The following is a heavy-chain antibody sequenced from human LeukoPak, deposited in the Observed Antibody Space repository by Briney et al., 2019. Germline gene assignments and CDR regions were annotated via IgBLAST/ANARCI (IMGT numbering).Heavy chain of an antibody. CDR3: AKGLGPTRSYFDC. D-gene: IGHD3-16*01. Sequence: GGSLRLSCAASGFTFSTYTMSWVRQAPGEGLEWISGISGSGDSYYADSVKGRFTVSRDNSKNTLYLQLHSLRAEDTAVYYCAKGLGPTRSYFDCWGQGTLVTVSS. V-gene: IGHV3-23*01. CDR2: ISGSGDS. CDR1: GFTFSTYT. J-gene: IGHJ4*02.